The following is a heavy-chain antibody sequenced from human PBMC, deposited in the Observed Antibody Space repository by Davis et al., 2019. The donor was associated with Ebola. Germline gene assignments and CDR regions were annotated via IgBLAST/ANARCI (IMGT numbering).Heavy chain of an antibody. CDR1: GGSISSYY. V-gene: IGHV4-59*01. D-gene: IGHD3-10*01. J-gene: IGHJ6*02. CDR3: ARDGSGTGYYYYYGTDV. CDR2: IYYSGST. Sequence: SETLSLTCTVSGGSISSYYWSWIRQPPGKGLEWIGYIYYSGSTNYNPSLKSRVTISVDTSKNQFSLKLSSVTAADTAVYYCARDGSGTGYYYYYGTDVWGQGTTVTVSS.